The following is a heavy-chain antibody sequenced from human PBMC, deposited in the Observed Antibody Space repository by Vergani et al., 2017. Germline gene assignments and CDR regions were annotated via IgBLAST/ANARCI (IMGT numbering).Heavy chain of an antibody. V-gene: IGHV3-21*04. CDR3: AGYGGKGPIDY. D-gene: IGHD4-23*01. Sequence: EVQLVESGGGLVKPGGSLRLSCAASGFTFSSFSMNWVRQAPGKGLEWVSSISSSSSYIYYADSVKGRFTISRDNSKNTLYLQMNSLRAEDTAVYYCAGYGGKGPIDYWGQGTLVTVSS. CDR1: GFTFSSFS. CDR2: ISSSSSYI. J-gene: IGHJ4*02.